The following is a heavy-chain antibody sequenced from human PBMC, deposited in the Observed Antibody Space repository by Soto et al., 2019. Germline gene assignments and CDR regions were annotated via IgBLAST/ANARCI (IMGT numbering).Heavy chain of an antibody. CDR1: GFTFSSYA. Sequence: EVRLLESGGGLVQPRGSLRLSCAASGFTFSSYAMSWVRQAPGKGLEWVSAISGSGGSTYYADSVKGRFTISRDNSKNTLYLQMNSLRAEDTAVYYCAKANSSMVRGVGWFDPWGQGTLVTVSS. J-gene: IGHJ5*02. CDR2: ISGSGGST. D-gene: IGHD3-10*01. V-gene: IGHV3-23*01. CDR3: AKANSSMVRGVGWFDP.